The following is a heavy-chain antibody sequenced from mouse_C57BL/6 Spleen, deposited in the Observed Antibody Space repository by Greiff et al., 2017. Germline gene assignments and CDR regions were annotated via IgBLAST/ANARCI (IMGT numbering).Heavy chain of an antibody. CDR2: ISYSGST. J-gene: IGHJ1*03. D-gene: IGHD2-3*01. Sequence: EVQLQQSGPGLAKPSQTLSLTCSVTGYSITSDYWNWIRKFPGNKLEYMGYISYSGSTYYNPSLKSRISITRDTSKNQYYLQLNSVTTEDTATYYCARSDDGYFGYWYFDVWGTGTTVTVSS. CDR1: GYSITSDY. CDR3: ARSDDGYFGYWYFDV. V-gene: IGHV3-8*01.